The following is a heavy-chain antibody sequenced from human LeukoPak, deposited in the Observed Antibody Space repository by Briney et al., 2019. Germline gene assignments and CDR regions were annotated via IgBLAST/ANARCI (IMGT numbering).Heavy chain of an antibody. D-gene: IGHD5-18*01. CDR2: IYYSGST. Sequence: SETLSLTCTVSGGSISSYYWSWIRQPPGKGLEWIGYIYYSGSTNYNPSLKSRVTISVDTSKNQFSLKLSSVTAADTAVYYCARLALRGYSYGCLDYRGQGTLVTVSS. V-gene: IGHV4-59*01. CDR1: GGSISSYY. CDR3: ARLALRGYSYGCLDY. J-gene: IGHJ4*02.